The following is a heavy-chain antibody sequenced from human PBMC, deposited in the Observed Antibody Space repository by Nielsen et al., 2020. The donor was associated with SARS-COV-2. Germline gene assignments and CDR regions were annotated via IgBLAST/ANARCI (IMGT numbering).Heavy chain of an antibody. D-gene: IGHD2-2*02. J-gene: IGHJ4*02. CDR2: ISWNSGSI. CDR3: AKDKKYQLLYWYYFDY. V-gene: IGHV3-9*01. Sequence: SLKISCAASGFTFDDYAMHWVRQAPGKGLEWVSGISWNSGSIGYADSVKGRFTISRDNAKNSLYLQMNSLRAEDTALYYCAKDKKYQLLYWYYFDYWGQGTLVTVSS. CDR1: GFTFDDYA.